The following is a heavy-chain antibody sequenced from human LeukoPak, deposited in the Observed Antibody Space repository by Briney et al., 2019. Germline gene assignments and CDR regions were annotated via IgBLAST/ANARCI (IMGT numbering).Heavy chain of an antibody. CDR3: ARGGRRYFDYFDY. J-gene: IGHJ4*02. Sequence: GASVKVSCKASGHTFTSYAMHWVRQAPGQRLEWMGWINAGNGNTKYSQKFQGGVTITRDTSASTAYMELSSLRSEDTAVYHCARGGRRYFDYFDYWGQGTLVTVSS. V-gene: IGHV1-3*01. CDR2: INAGNGNT. D-gene: IGHD3-9*01. CDR1: GHTFTSYA.